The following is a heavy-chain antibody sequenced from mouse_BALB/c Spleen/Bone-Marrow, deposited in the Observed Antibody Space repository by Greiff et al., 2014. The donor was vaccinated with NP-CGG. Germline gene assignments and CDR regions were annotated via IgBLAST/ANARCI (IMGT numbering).Heavy chain of an antibody. CDR3: ATYYRYDRRFAY. V-gene: IGHV14-3*02. J-gene: IGHJ3*01. CDR2: IDPANGNT. Sequence: EVQLQESGAELVKPGASVKLSCTASGFNIKDTYMHWEKQRPEQGLGWIGRIDPANGNTKYDPKFQGKATITADTSSNTAYLQLSSLTSEDTAVYYCATYYRYDRRFAYWGQGTLVTVPA. CDR1: GFNIKDTY. D-gene: IGHD2-14*01.